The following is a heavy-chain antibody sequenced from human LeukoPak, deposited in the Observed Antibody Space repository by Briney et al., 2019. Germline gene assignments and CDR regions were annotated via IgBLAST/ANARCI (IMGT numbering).Heavy chain of an antibody. CDR2: ISSSGTTI. CDR1: GVTFSGYD. CDR3: ARGGSFFVY. V-gene: IGHV3-48*03. Sequence: GGSLRLSCAASGVTFSGYDMNWVRQAPGKGLEWVSYISSSGTTIYYADSVRGRFTISRDNAKNSLYLQMSSRRAEDTAVYYCARGGSFFVYWGQGTLVTVSS. D-gene: IGHD1-26*01. J-gene: IGHJ4*02.